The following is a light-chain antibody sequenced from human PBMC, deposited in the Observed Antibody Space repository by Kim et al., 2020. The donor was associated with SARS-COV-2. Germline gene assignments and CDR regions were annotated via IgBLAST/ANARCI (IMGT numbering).Light chain of an antibody. CDR1: ESIRGNS. V-gene: IGKV3-20*01. CDR3: QQYGSSPYN. Sequence: WSPGRRATLSCRASESIRGNSLAWYQKRPGQPPRLLIYGASSRATGITDRFSGSGSGTDFTLTISRLQPEDFAVYYCQQYGSSPYNFGQGTKLEI. J-gene: IGKJ2*01. CDR2: GAS.